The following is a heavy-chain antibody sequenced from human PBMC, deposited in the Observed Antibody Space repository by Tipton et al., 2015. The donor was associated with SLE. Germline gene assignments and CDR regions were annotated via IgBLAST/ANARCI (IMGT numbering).Heavy chain of an antibody. J-gene: IGHJ5*02. Sequence: QLVQSGGGVVQPGRSLRLSCAASGFTFSSYGMHWVRQAPGKGLEWVAVIWYDGSNKYYADSVKGRFTISRDNSKNTLYLQMNSLRAEDTAVYYCARNLLIAVAGTGWFDPWGQGTLVTVSS. CDR2: IWYDGSNK. D-gene: IGHD6-19*01. CDR3: ARNLLIAVAGTGWFDP. V-gene: IGHV3-33*01. CDR1: GFTFSSYG.